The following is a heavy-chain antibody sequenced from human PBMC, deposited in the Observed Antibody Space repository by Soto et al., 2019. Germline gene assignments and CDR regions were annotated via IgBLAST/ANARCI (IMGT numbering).Heavy chain of an antibody. J-gene: IGHJ4*02. V-gene: IGHV1-3*01. CDR3: ARGLYNPFDY. D-gene: IGHD1-20*01. Sequence: QVQLVQSGAEVKKPGASVKVSCKASGYTFTSYAMHWVRQAPGQRLEWMGWLNAGNGNTKYSQKFQGRVTITRDTSASTAYMELSSLRSEDTAVYYCARGLYNPFDYWGQGTLVTVSS. CDR1: GYTFTSYA. CDR2: LNAGNGNT.